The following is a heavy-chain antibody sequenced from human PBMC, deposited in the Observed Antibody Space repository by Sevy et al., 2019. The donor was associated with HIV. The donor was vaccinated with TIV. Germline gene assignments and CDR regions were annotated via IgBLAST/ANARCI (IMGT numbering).Heavy chain of an antibody. CDR1: GFTFTNYA. CDR2: ITGSGSST. Sequence: GGSLRLSCAASGFTFTNYALSWVRQAPGKGLEWVSAITGSGSSTYYADSVKGRFTISRDNSKNAVYLQMNSLRVEDTAVYYCAIDREWGQGTLVTVSS. CDR3: AIDRE. D-gene: IGHD1-26*01. J-gene: IGHJ4*02. V-gene: IGHV3-23*01.